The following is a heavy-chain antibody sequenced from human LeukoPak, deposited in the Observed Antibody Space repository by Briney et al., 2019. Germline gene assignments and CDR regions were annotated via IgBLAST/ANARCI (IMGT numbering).Heavy chain of an antibody. CDR3: ARLTPDCSGGSCYSYYYYYMDV. J-gene: IGHJ6*03. D-gene: IGHD2-15*01. Sequence: SETLSLTCAVYGGSFSGYYWSWIRQPPGKGLEWIGEINHSGSTNYNPSLKSRVTISVDTSKNQFSLKLRSVTAADTAVYYCARLTPDCSGGSCYSYYYYYMDVWGKGTTVTVSS. CDR2: INHSGST. V-gene: IGHV4-34*01. CDR1: GGSFSGYY.